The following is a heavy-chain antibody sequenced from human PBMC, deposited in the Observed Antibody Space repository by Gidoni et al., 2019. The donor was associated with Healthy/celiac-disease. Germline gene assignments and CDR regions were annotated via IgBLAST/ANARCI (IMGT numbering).Heavy chain of an antibody. CDR2: ISSSSSTI. Sequence: EVQLVESGGGLVQPGGSLRLSCAASGFTFSSYSMNWVRQAPGKGLEWVSYISSSSSTIYYADSVKGRFTISRDNAKNSLYLQMNSLRAEDTAVYYCARGYYYDSSGYRTLDYWGQGTLVTVSS. CDR3: ARGYYYDSSGYRTLDY. D-gene: IGHD3-22*01. J-gene: IGHJ4*02. V-gene: IGHV3-48*01. CDR1: GFTFSSYS.